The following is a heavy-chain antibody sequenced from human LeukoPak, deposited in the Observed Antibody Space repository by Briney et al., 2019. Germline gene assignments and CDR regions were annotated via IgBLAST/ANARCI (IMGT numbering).Heavy chain of an antibody. CDR3: AREGQYSSSSLEYYYYYYMDV. D-gene: IGHD6-6*01. J-gene: IGHJ6*03. V-gene: IGHV1-69*06. CDR2: IIPIFGTA. Sequence: GASVKVSCKASGGTFSSYAISWVRQAPGQGLEWMGGIIPIFGTANYAQKFQGRVTITADKSTSTAYMELSSLRSEDTAVYYCAREGQYSSSSLEYYYYYYMDVWGKGTTVTVSS. CDR1: GGTFSSYA.